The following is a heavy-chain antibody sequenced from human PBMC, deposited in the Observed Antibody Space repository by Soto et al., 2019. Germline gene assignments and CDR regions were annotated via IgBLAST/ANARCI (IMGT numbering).Heavy chain of an antibody. Sequence: SLRLSCTASGFTFGDYAMSWVRQAPGKGLEWVGFIRSKAYGGTIEYAASLKGRFIISRDDSKSIAYLQMNSLKTEDTAVYYCTREPLPYYYDSSGYYYPFDYWGQGTLVTVSS. V-gene: IGHV3-49*04. CDR2: IRSKAYGGTI. CDR3: TREPLPYYYDSSGYYYPFDY. J-gene: IGHJ4*02. D-gene: IGHD3-22*01. CDR1: GFTFGDYA.